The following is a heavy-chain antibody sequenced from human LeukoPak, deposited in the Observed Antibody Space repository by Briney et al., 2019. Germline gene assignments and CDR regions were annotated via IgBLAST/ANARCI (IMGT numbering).Heavy chain of an antibody. CDR2: ISTYNYNT. CDR1: GYTFTSYG. J-gene: IGHJ4*02. V-gene: IGHV1-18*01. D-gene: IGHD5-18*01. CDR3: ARQVDTTMALPDY. Sequence: SVKVSCKTPGYTFTSYGVSWVRQAPGQRLEWMGWISTYNYNTNYAQKFRGRVTMTRDTSTSTVYMELRSLRSEDTAIYYCARQVDTTMALPDYWGQGTLVTVSS.